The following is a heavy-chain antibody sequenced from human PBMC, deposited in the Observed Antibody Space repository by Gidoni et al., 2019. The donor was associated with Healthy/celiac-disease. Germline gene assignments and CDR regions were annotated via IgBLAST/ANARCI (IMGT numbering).Heavy chain of an antibody. D-gene: IGHD3-10*01. CDR2: INHSGST. Sequence: QVQLQQWGAGLLKPSETLSLTCAVYGGSFSGYYWSWIRQPPGKGLEWIGEINHSGSTHYNPSLKSRVTISVDTSKNQFSLKLSSVTAADTAVYYCAREGTRRGKNWFDPWGQGTLVTVSS. CDR1: GGSFSGYY. CDR3: AREGTRRGKNWFDP. J-gene: IGHJ5*02. V-gene: IGHV4-34*01.